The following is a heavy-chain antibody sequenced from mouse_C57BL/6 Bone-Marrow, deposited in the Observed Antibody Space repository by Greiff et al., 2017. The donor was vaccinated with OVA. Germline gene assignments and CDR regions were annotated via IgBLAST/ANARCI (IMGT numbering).Heavy chain of an antibody. V-gene: IGHV1-15*01. D-gene: IGHD1-1*01. Sequence: VQLQQSGAELVRPGASVTLSCKASGYTFTDYEMHWVKQTPVHGLEWIGAIDPETGGNAYNQKFKGKAILTADKSSSTAYMELRSLTSEDSADYYCTRPLFTTVVDYAMDYWGQGTSVTVSS. CDR1: GYTFTDYE. CDR3: TRPLFTTVVDYAMDY. CDR2: IDPETGGN. J-gene: IGHJ4*01.